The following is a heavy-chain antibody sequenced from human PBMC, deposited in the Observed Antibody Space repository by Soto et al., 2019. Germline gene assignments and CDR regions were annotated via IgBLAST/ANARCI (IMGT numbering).Heavy chain of an antibody. V-gene: IGHV1-69*08. Sequence: QVQLVQSGAEVKKPGSSVKVSCKASGGTFSSYTISWVRQAPGQGLEWMGRIIHILGIANYAKKFQGRVTITADKSTSTAYMELSSLRSEDTAVYYCARDIEAVDNLINNWFDPWGQGTLVTVSS. D-gene: IGHD6-13*01. CDR2: IIHILGIA. CDR1: GGTFSSYT. J-gene: IGHJ5*02. CDR3: ARDIEAVDNLINNWFDP.